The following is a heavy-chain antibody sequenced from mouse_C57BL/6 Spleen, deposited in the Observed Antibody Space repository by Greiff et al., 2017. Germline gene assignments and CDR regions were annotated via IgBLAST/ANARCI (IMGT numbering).Heavy chain of an antibody. V-gene: IGHV1-52*01. CDR3: AIGANWDDFDY. D-gene: IGHD4-1*01. CDR1: GYTFTSYW. CDR2: IDPSDSET. Sequence: QVQLKQPGAELVRPGSSVKLSCKASGYTFTSYWMHWVKQRPIQGLEWIGNIDPSDSETHYNQKFKDKATLTVDKSSSTAYMQLSSLTSEDSAVYYCAIGANWDDFDYWGQGTTLTVSS. J-gene: IGHJ2*01.